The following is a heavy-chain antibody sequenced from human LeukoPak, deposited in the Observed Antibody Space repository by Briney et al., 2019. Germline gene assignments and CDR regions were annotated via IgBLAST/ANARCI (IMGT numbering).Heavy chain of an antibody. Sequence: ASVKVSCKASGYTFTSYGISWVRQAPGQGLEGMGWISAYNGNTNYAQKLQGRVTMTTDTSTSTAYMELRSLRSDDTAVYYCARDLLGVYGILTGYYPPGYWGQGTLVTVSS. CDR1: GYTFTSYG. V-gene: IGHV1-18*01. D-gene: IGHD3-9*01. CDR3: ARDLLGVYGILTGYYPPGY. CDR2: ISAYNGNT. J-gene: IGHJ4*02.